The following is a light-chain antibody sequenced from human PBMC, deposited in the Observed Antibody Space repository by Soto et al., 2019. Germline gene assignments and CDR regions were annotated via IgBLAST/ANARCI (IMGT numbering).Light chain of an antibody. J-gene: IGKJ2*01. V-gene: IGKV3-15*01. Sequence: EIVMTQSPATLSVSPGERATLSCRASQSVSSNLAWYQQKPGQAPRLVIYGASTRATGVPARFSGSGSGTEFTLTISSLQSEDFALYYCQHYNAWPYTFGQGTKLEIK. CDR2: GAS. CDR3: QHYNAWPYT. CDR1: QSVSSN.